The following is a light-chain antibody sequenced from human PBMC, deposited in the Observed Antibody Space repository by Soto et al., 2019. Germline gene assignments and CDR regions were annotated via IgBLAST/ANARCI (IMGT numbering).Light chain of an antibody. CDR1: QSISRS. CDR2: DAS. V-gene: IGKV1-5*01. Sequence: DIQMTQSPSTLSASVGDRVTITCRASQSISRSLAWYEQKAGKAPKLLIYDASNLERGVPSRFSGSGSGTEFTLTNSSLQPDDFAIYYCQQYNGFSRTFGQGTKVEIK. CDR3: QQYNGFSRT. J-gene: IGKJ1*01.